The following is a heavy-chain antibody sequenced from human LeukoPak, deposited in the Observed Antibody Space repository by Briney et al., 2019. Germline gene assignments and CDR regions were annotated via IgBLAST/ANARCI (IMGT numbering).Heavy chain of an antibody. CDR3: ARVATDHSSWTPYSSGWHPSAFDY. D-gene: IGHD6-19*01. V-gene: IGHV4-31*03. CDR2: IYFSGST. CDR1: GGSVSSGDYY. Sequence: SQTLSLTCTVSGGSVSSGDYYWTWIRHLPGKGLEWIGYIYFSGSTYYNPSLKSRLTMSVDRSKSQFSLELSSVTAADTAVYYCARVATDHSSWTPYSSGWHPSAFDYWGQGTLVTVSS. J-gene: IGHJ4*02.